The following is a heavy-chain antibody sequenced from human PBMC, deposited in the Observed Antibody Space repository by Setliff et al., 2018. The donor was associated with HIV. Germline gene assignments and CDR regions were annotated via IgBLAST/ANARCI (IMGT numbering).Heavy chain of an antibody. Sequence: ASVKVSCKASGYIFTGYYMHWVRQAPGQGLEWMGWINPNSGGTNYAQQFQGRVTMTRDTSISTAYMELSRLRSDDTAVYYCARVYDSSPGAFDIWGQGTLVTVSS. J-gene: IGHJ3*02. D-gene: IGHD6-6*01. CDR2: INPNSGGT. CDR1: GYIFTGYY. CDR3: ARVYDSSPGAFDI. V-gene: IGHV1-2*02.